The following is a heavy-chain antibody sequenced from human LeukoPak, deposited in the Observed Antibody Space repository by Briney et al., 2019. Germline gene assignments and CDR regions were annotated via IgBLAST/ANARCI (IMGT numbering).Heavy chain of an antibody. J-gene: IGHJ4*02. D-gene: IGHD3-10*01. CDR2: IKSKGDGETT. V-gene: IGHV3-15*01. CDR3: TTDLGITMIRGVIVF. CDR1: GFTFTNAW. Sequence: GVSLRLSCAASGFTFTNAWMSWVRQAPGKGLEWVGRIKSKGDGETTDYAAPVKGRFTMSRDDSKATLYLQMNSLKTEDTAVYFCTTDLGITMIRGVIVFWGQGTLVTVSS.